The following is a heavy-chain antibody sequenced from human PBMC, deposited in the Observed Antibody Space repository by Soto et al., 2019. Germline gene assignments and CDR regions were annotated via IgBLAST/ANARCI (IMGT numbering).Heavy chain of an antibody. CDR3: AHALFYADNDWHFYP. Sequence: QITLKESGPTLVKPTQTLTLTCTFSGFSLTTSGVGVGWIRQPPGEALEWLALISWNDDKRYSPSLRSRLTITKDTSKDQVVVTVTNMDPVDTATYYCAHALFYADNDWHFYPWGRGTLVTVSS. CDR2: ISWNDDK. D-gene: IGHD4-17*01. J-gene: IGHJ2*01. V-gene: IGHV2-5*01. CDR1: GFSLTTSGVG.